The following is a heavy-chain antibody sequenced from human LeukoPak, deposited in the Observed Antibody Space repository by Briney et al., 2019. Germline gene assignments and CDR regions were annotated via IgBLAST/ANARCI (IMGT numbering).Heavy chain of an antibody. CDR3: ARGYGAGNYRRPYYGMDV. V-gene: IGHV3-20*04. D-gene: IGHD3-10*01. CDR1: GFTFHDFG. Sequence: GGSLRLSCAASGFTFHDFGMAWVRQGPGKGLEWVSGLNWNGDITRYRDSVKGRFTVSRDNARNSLYLEMSSLTAEDTAFYFCARGYGAGNYRRPYYGMDVWGPRTMVTVS. J-gene: IGHJ6*02. CDR2: LNWNGDIT.